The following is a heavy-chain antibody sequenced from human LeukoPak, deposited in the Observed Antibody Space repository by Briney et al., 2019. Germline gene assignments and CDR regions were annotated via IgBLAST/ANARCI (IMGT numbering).Heavy chain of an antibody. J-gene: IGHJ4*02. CDR2: INSDGSSI. Sequence: GGSLRLSCAASRFTFNSYWMHWVRQAPGKGLVWVSRINSDGSSIDYADSVKGRFTISRDNAKNTLFLQMNSLRAEDTAVYYCARDPGYCDNTCCYAANFDYWGQGTLVTVSS. CDR3: ARDPGYCDNTCCYAANFDY. CDR1: RFTFNSYW. V-gene: IGHV3-74*01. D-gene: IGHD2-2*01.